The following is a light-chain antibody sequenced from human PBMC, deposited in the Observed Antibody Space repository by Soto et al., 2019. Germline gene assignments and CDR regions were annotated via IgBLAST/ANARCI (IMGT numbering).Light chain of an antibody. V-gene: IGKV2-28*01. CDR1: QSLLYSNGYNY. CDR2: LGS. Sequence: DIVMTQSPLTLPVTPGEPASISCRSSQSLLYSNGYNYLDQYLQKPGQSQQLLIYLGSNRAAGVPGRFSGSCAGTYFTLIISRVDAEDAGFYYCLQSLEPRNFGQGTKLEIK. CDR3: LQSLEPRN. J-gene: IGKJ2*01.